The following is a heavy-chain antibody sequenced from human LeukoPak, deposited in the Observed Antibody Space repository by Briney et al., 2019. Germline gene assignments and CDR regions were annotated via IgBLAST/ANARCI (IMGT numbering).Heavy chain of an antibody. CDR2: ISYDGSNK. J-gene: IGHJ5*02. V-gene: IGHV3-30-3*01. CDR1: GFTFSSYA. CDR3: AKELRITIFGVAPFRSFDP. D-gene: IGHD3-3*01. Sequence: GRSLRLSCAASGFTFSSYAMHWVRQAPGKGLEWVAVISYDGSNKYYADSVKGRFTISRDNSKNTLYLQMNSLRAEDTAVYYCAKELRITIFGVAPFRSFDPWGQGTLVTVSS.